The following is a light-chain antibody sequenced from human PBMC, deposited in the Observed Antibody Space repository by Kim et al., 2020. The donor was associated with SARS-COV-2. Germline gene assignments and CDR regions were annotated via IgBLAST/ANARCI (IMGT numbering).Light chain of an antibody. CDR3: QQRDSWPLT. Sequence: LSPGERATLSGRASQSISTYLAWYQQKPGQAPRLLIHDATNRATGIPARFSGSGSGTDFTLTISSLEPEDFAVYYCQQRDSWPLTFGGGTKVDIK. CDR2: DAT. V-gene: IGKV3-11*01. CDR1: QSISTY. J-gene: IGKJ4*01.